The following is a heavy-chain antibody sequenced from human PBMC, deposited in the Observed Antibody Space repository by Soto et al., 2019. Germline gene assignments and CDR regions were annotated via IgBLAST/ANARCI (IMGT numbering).Heavy chain of an antibody. J-gene: IGHJ6*02. Sequence: QVQLGQSGAEVKKPGASVKVSCKASGYTFTSYGISWVRQAPGQGLEWMGWVSGYNDNTNYAQKLQGRVTMTIDTSTTTAHMELRSLSSDDTGVYYCARCFAGIAAPGTPNYYYGMDVWGQGTTVTVSS. CDR1: GYTFTSYG. CDR3: ARCFAGIAAPGTPNYYYGMDV. CDR2: VSGYNDNT. D-gene: IGHD6-13*01. V-gene: IGHV1-18*01.